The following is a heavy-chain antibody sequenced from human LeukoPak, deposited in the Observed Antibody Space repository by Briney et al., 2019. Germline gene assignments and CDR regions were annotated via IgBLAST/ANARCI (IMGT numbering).Heavy chain of an antibody. CDR2: ISTSSIYI. V-gene: IGHV3-21*01. Sequence: PGGSLRLSCAVSGFILSSYSMNWVRQAPGKGLEWVSSISTSSIYIYYADSVKGRFTISRDNAKNSLYLQMNSLRAEDTAVYYCARGQDTVITSRDAFDIWGQGTMVTVSS. CDR3: ARGQDTVITSRDAFDI. D-gene: IGHD4-23*01. J-gene: IGHJ3*02. CDR1: GFILSSYS.